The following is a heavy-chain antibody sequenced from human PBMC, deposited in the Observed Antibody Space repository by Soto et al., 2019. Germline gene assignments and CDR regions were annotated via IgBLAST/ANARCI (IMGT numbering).Heavy chain of an antibody. CDR2: IIPIFGTA. V-gene: IGHV1-69*06. CDR1: GGTFSSYA. CDR3: ANTSVGPCSSWGMDV. Sequence: SVKVSCKASGGTFSSYAISWVRQAPGQGLEWMGGIIPIFGTANYAQKFQGSVTIPADKSTSPAYMELSRLRPEDTAAYYCANTSVGPCSSWGMDVWGQGTTVTVSS. J-gene: IGHJ6*02.